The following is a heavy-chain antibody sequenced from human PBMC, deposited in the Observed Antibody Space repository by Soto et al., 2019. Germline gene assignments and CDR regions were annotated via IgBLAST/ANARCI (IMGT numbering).Heavy chain of an antibody. D-gene: IGHD3-10*01. V-gene: IGHV1-18*01. CDR2: ISAYNGNT. CDR3: ATANLGRVYDAFDI. J-gene: IGHJ3*02. CDR1: GYTFTSYG. Sequence: ASVKVSCKASGYTFTSYGISWVRQAPGQGLEWMGWISAYNGNTNYAQKLQGRVTMTTDTSTSTAYMELRSLRSDDTAVYYCATANLGRVYDAFDIWGQGTMVTVSS.